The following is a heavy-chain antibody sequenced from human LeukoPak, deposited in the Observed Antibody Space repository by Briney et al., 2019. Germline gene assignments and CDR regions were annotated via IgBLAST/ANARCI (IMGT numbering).Heavy chain of an antibody. Sequence: SETLSLTCTVSGGSISSYYWSWIRQPPGKGLEWIGEINHSGSTNYNPSLKSRVTISVDTSKNQFSLKLNSVTAADTAIYYCARYSGYYLSYFDYWGQGTLVTVSS. CDR3: ARYSGYYLSYFDY. CDR2: INHSGST. V-gene: IGHV4-34*01. J-gene: IGHJ4*02. D-gene: IGHD3-22*01. CDR1: GGSISSYY.